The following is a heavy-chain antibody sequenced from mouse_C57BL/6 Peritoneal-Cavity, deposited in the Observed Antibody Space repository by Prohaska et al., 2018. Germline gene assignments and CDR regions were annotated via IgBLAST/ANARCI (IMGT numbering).Heavy chain of an antibody. Sequence: QVQLQQPGAELVKPGASVKLSCKASGYTFTSYWMHWLKQRPGQGLEWIGMIHPNSGSTNYNEKFKSKATMTVYKSSSTAYMQLSSLTSEDSAVYYCAPGRLRDEGAMDYWGQGTSDTVSA. CDR1: GYTFTSYW. CDR2: IHPNSGST. D-gene: IGHD3-2*02. J-gene: IGHJ4*01. CDR3: APGRLRDEGAMDY. V-gene: IGHV1-64*01.